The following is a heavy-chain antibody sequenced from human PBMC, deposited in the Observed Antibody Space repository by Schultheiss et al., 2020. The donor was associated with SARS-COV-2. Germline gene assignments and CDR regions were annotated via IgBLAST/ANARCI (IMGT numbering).Heavy chain of an antibody. V-gene: IGHV3-23*01. CDR2: ISWNSGSI. J-gene: IGHJ3*02. CDR3: AREQRYSSSWHDAFDI. D-gene: IGHD6-13*01. Sequence: ETLSLTCTVSGGSISSGGYYWSWVRQAPGKGLEWVSGISWNSGSIGYADSVKGRFTISRDNSKNTLYLQMNSLRAEDTAVYYCAREQRYSSSWHDAFDIWGQGTMVTVSS. CDR1: GGSISSGGYY.